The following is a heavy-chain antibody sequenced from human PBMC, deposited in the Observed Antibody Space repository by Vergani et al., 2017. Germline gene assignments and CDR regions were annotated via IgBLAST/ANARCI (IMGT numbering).Heavy chain of an antibody. D-gene: IGHD2-2*02. J-gene: IGHJ3*02. CDR2: INPNSGGT. CDR3: ARDEPDCSRTSYYKGYAFDI. Sequence: QVQLVQSGAEVKKPGASVKVSCKAPGYTFTGYYMHWVRQAPGQGLEWMGWINPNSGGTNYAQKFQGRVTMTRDTSISTAYMELSRLRSDDTAVYYCARDEPDCSRTSYYKGYAFDIWGQGTMVTVSS. CDR1: GYTFTGYY. V-gene: IGHV1-2*02.